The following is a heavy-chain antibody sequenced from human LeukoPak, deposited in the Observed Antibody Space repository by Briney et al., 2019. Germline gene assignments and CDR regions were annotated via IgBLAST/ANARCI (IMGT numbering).Heavy chain of an antibody. V-gene: IGHV4-59*08. D-gene: IGHD6-19*01. CDR2: IYYSGST. CDR1: GGSISSYY. Sequence: PETLSLTCTVSGGSISSYYWSWIRQPPGKGLEWIGYIYYSGSTNYNPSLKSRVTISVDTSKNQFSLKLSSVTAADTAVYYCARHLQPIAVADPAYYYYGMDVWGQGTTVTVSS. J-gene: IGHJ6*02. CDR3: ARHLQPIAVADPAYYYYGMDV.